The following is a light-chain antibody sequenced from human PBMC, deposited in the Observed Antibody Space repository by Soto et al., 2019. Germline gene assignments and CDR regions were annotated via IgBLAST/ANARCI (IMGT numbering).Light chain of an antibody. J-gene: IGKJ2*01. Sequence: DIVMTQSPDSLAVSLGERATINCKSSQSVLYSSNIKNYLAWYQQKPGQPPKLLIYWASTRESGVLDRFSGSGSGTDFTLTISSLQAEDVAVYYCQQYYSTPYTFGQGTKLEIK. CDR3: QQYYSTPYT. CDR2: WAS. V-gene: IGKV4-1*01. CDR1: QSVLYSSNIKNY.